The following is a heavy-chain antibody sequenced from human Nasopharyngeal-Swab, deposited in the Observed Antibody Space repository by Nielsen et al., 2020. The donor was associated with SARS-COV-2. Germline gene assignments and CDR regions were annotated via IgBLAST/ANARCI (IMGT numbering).Heavy chain of an antibody. J-gene: IGHJ3*02. CDR1: GFTFGDYA. D-gene: IGHD3-22*01. CDR2: IRSKAYGVTT. Sequence: GGSLRLSCTASGFTFGDYAMSWVRQAPGKGLEWVGFIRSKAYGVTTEYAASVKGRFTISRDDSKSIAYLQMNSLKTEDTAVYYCTFDSSGYYPHDAFDIWGQGTMVTVSS. V-gene: IGHV3-49*04. CDR3: TFDSSGYYPHDAFDI.